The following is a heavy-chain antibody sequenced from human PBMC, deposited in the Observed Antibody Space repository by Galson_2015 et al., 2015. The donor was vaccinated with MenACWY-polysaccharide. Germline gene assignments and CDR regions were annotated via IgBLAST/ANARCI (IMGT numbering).Heavy chain of an antibody. CDR3: AREGSRIVFHDFYT. V-gene: IGHV3-33*01. CDR2: IQYDGTNK. D-gene: IGHD6-13*01. CDR1: GISFSGSG. Sequence: SLRLSCAASGISFSGSGMHWVRQAPGKGLEWVAVIQYDGTNKVYADSVKGRFTISRDNSKNTLYLEMNSLRAEDTAVYHCAREGSRIVFHDFYTWGQGTMSPSRQ. J-gene: IGHJ3*02.